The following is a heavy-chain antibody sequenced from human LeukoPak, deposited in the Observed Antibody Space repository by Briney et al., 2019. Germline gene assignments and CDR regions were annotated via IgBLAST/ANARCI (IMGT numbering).Heavy chain of an antibody. D-gene: IGHD6-19*01. J-gene: IGHJ4*02. CDR3: ASNSGYSSGWYDV. Sequence: PSETLSLTCTVSGGSISGTYYWSWIRQPPGKGLEWIGYIYYSGSTNYNPSLKSRVTISVDTSKNQFSLKLSSVTAADTAVYYCASNSGYSSGWYDVWGQGTLVTVSS. V-gene: IGHV4-59*08. CDR2: IYYSGST. CDR1: GGSISGTYY.